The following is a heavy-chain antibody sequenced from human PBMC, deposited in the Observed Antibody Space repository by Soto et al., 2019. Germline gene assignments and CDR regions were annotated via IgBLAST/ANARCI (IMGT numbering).Heavy chain of an antibody. Sequence: SFMDYVVRCVLKNQGKGLEWVAVMGYHGRDLFYTDSVKGRFTISRDNSKTTLFLQMNSLRADDTAVYYCEADEGGQSGNLLFEHWGQRALVTVFS. CDR1: SFMDYV. CDR2: MGYHGRDL. V-gene: IGHV3-33*01. D-gene: IGHD1-26*01. CDR3: EADEGGQSGNLLFEH. J-gene: IGHJ4*02.